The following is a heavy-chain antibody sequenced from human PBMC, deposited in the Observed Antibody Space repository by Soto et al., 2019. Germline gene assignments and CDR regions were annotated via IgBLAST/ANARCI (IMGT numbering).Heavy chain of an antibody. CDR1: GFTFSSYG. CDR3: ATGNWFDP. V-gene: IGHV3-30*03. Sequence: QVQLVESGGGVVQPGRSLRLSCAASGFTFSSYGMHWVRQAPGKGLEWVAVISYDGSNKYYADSVKGRFTISRNNSKNTLYLHMNSLRAEDTAVYYAATGNWFDPWGQRTLVTGSS. CDR2: ISYDGSNK. J-gene: IGHJ5*02. D-gene: IGHD6-25*01.